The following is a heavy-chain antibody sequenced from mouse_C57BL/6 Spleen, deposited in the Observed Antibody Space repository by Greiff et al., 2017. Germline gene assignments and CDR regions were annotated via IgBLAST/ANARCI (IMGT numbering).Heavy chain of an antibody. CDR2: IYPGDGDT. Sequence: VQLQQSGAELVKPGASVKISCKASGYAFSSYWMNWVKQRPGKGLEWIGQIYPGDGDTNYNGKFKGKATLTADKSSSTAYMQLSSLTSEDSAVYFCARGEDYYGSFAYWGQGTLVTVSA. D-gene: IGHD1-1*01. CDR3: ARGEDYYGSFAY. CDR1: GYAFSSYW. J-gene: IGHJ3*01. V-gene: IGHV1-80*01.